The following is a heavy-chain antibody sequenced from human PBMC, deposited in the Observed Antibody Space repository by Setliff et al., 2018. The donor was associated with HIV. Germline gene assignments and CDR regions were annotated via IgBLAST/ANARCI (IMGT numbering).Heavy chain of an antibody. CDR3: ARWGASGGRPDWHAFDY. D-gene: IGHD2-15*01. CDR2: IIPVFGPP. CDR1: GGTFSIFS. J-gene: IGHJ4*02. V-gene: IGHV1-69*13. Sequence: SVKVSCKTSGGTFSIFSITWVRQAPGQGLEWMGGIIPVFGPPNYAQRFQRRLTITADESTNTAYMELSSLKSEDTAVYFCARWGASGGRPDWHAFDYWGQGTLVTVSS.